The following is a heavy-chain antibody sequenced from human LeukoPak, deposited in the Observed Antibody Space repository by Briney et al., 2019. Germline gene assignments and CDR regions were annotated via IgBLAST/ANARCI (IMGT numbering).Heavy chain of an antibody. CDR2: ISGYNENT. D-gene: IGHD3-22*01. Sequence: ASVRVPCKPSGYTFSSYGVSWVRQAPGQGLEWMGWISGYNENTHFAQKLQGRVTMTTDTSTSTAYMELRSLSSDDTAVYYCAREGYYERSGYGYYYGMDVWGQGTTVIVSS. J-gene: IGHJ6*02. CDR1: GYTFSSYG. CDR3: AREGYYERSGYGYYYGMDV. V-gene: IGHV1-18*01.